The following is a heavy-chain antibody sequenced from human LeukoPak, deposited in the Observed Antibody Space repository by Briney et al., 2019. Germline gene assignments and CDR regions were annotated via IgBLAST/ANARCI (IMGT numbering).Heavy chain of an antibody. J-gene: IGHJ4*02. CDR3: ARGGYDYDN. Sequence: GGSLRLSCAASGFNFRSYWMSWVRQAPGKGLEWVANIKQDGSEKYYVDSVKGRFTISRDNAKNSLYLPMSRLRAEATAVYYGARGGYDYDNRGPGTLVTVSS. D-gene: IGHD5-12*01. CDR1: GFNFRSYW. V-gene: IGHV3-7*04. CDR2: IKQDGSEK.